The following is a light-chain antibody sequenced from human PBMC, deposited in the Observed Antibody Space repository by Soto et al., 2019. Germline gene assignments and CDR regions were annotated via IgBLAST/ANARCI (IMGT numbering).Light chain of an antibody. J-gene: IGKJ3*01. CDR2: GAS. CDR1: QTVTNDY. CDR3: QQYGASPLFT. V-gene: IGKV3-20*01. Sequence: EIVLTQSPGTLSLSPGERATLSCRASQTVTNDYLAWYQQKPGQAPRLLIFGASSRATGIPDRFGGSGSGTDFTLTICSLEPDDFAVYYCQQYGASPLFTFGPGTTVDFK.